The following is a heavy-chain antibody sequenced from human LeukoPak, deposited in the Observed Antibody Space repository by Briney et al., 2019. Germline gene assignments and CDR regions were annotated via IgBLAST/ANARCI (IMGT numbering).Heavy chain of an antibody. D-gene: IGHD2-2*02. CDR2: IYYSGST. V-gene: IGHV4-31*03. Sequence: SETLSLTCTVSGGSISSGGYYWSWIRQHPGKGLEWIGYIYYSGSTYYNPSLKSRVTISVDTSKNQFSLKLSPVTAADTAVYYCARDIVVVPAGIQKSHWFDPWGQGTLVTVSS. CDR3: ARDIVVVPAGIQKSHWFDP. CDR1: GGSISSGGYY. J-gene: IGHJ5*02.